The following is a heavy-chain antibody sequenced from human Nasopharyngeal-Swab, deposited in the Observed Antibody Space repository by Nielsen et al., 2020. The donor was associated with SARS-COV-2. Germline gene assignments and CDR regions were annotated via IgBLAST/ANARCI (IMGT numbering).Heavy chain of an antibody. J-gene: IGHJ6*02. CDR1: GGSISSGGYY. V-gene: IGHV4-31*03. CDR3: ARDSFILYGMDV. CDR2: IYYSGST. Sequence: SETLSLICTVSGGSISSGGYYWSWIRQHPGKGLEWIGYIYYSGSTYYNPSLKSRVTISVDTSKNQFSLKLSSVTAADTAVYYCARDSFILYGMDVWGQGTTVTVSS. D-gene: IGHD3-16*01.